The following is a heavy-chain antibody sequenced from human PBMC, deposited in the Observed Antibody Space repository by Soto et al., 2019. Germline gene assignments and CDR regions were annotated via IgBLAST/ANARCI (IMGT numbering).Heavy chain of an antibody. CDR2: INAGNGNT. Sequence: ASVKVSCKASGYTFTSYAMHWLRQAPGQRLEWMGWINAGNGNTKYSQKFQGRVTITRDTSASTAYMELSSLRSEDTAVYYCARDGILVRGVTDYYYYYMDVWGKGTTVTVPS. CDR1: GYTFTSYA. J-gene: IGHJ6*03. CDR3: ARDGILVRGVTDYYYYYMDV. D-gene: IGHD3-10*01. V-gene: IGHV1-3*01.